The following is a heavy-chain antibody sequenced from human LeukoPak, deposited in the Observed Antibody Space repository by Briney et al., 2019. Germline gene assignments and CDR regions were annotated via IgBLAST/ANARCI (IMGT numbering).Heavy chain of an antibody. J-gene: IGHJ6*02. CDR1: GYTFTGYY. D-gene: IGHD4-17*01. CDR3: ARVNGDYVDYYYYGMDV. V-gene: IGHV1-2*02. Sequence: ASVKVSCKASGYTFTGYYMHWVRQAPGQGLEWMGWINPNSGGTNYAQKFQGRVTMTRDTSISTAYMELSRLRSDDTAVYYCARVNGDYVDYYYYGMDVWGQGTTVTVSS. CDR2: INPNSGGT.